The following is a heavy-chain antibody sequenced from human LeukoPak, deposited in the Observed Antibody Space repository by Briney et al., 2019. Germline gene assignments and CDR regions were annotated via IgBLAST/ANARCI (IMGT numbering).Heavy chain of an antibody. Sequence: SCKASGYTFTSYAMNWVRQAPGKGLEWVSSISSDSSYIYYADAVHGRFTVSRDNAKYSLYLQMNSLRADDTAVYYCVRGSYGAYDYWGQGSLVTVSS. D-gene: IGHD4-17*01. V-gene: IGHV3-21*01. CDR1: GYTFTSYA. CDR2: ISSDSSYI. J-gene: IGHJ4*02. CDR3: VRGSYGAYDY.